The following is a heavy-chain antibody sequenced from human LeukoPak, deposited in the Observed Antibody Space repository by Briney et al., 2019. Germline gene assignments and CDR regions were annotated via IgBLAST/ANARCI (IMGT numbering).Heavy chain of an antibody. CDR1: GGSISNYY. V-gene: IGHV4-59*01. D-gene: IGHD4-23*01. CDR3: ARSAVATAAGLDY. Sequence: SETLSLTCTISGGSISNYYGSWIRQPPGKGLEWIGYISYSGFTKYNPSLQSRVTISVDTSKNQFSLKLSSVPAADTAMYYCARSAVATAAGLDYWGQGTLVTVSS. J-gene: IGHJ4*02. CDR2: ISYSGFT.